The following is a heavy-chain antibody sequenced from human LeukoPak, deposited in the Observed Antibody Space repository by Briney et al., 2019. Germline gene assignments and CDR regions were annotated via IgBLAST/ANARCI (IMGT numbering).Heavy chain of an antibody. D-gene: IGHD3-16*01. CDR3: ARETAIYDYVWGSPNWFDP. V-gene: IGHV4-38-2*02. CDR1: GYSISSGFF. Sequence: SETLSLTCTVSGYSISSGFFWGWIRQSPGKGLEWIASIFHSGSTYHNPSLKSRLTISVDTSQNQFSLKLRSVTAADTAVYYCARETAIYDYVWGSPNWFDPWGQGTLVTVSS. CDR2: IFHSGST. J-gene: IGHJ5*02.